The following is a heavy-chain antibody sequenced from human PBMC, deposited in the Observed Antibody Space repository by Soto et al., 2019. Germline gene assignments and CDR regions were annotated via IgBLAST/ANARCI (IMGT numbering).Heavy chain of an antibody. CDR1: GFTLGSYA. Sequence: EVQLLESGGGLVQPGGSLRLSCAASGFTLGSYAMSWVRQAPGKGLEWVSLISGTGDSSEYANSVKGRFTISRDYSKTTVFLQMNSLRAEDTAVYFCAKDNGNYGSGSFSHWGQGTLVTVSS. D-gene: IGHD3-10*01. CDR2: ISGTGDSS. J-gene: IGHJ4*02. V-gene: IGHV3-23*01. CDR3: AKDNGNYGSGSFSH.